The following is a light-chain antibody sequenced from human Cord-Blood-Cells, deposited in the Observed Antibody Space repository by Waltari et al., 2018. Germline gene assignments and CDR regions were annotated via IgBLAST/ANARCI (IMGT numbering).Light chain of an antibody. CDR1: SSDVGGYNY. J-gene: IGLJ2*01. V-gene: IGLV2-14*01. CDR3: SSYTSSSTLV. Sequence: QSALTQPASVSGSPGQSITISCTGTSSDVGGYNYVSWYQQHPDKAPKLMIYDVSKRPSGVFNRFSGSKSGNTASLTISGLQAEDEADYYCSSYTSSSTLVFGGGTKLTVL. CDR2: DVS.